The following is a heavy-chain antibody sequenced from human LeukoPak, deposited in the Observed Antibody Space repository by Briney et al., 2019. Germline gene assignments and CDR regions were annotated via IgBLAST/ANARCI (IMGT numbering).Heavy chain of an antibody. J-gene: IGHJ6*02. Sequence: ASVKVSCKASGYTFTSYDINWVRQATGQGLEWMGWMNPNSGNTGYAQKFQGRVTMTRNTSISTAYMELSSLRSEDTAVHYCARAHGYCSSTSCYYYYGMDVWGQGTTVTVSS. CDR1: GYTFTSYD. CDR3: ARAHGYCSSTSCYYYYGMDV. CDR2: MNPNSGNT. V-gene: IGHV1-8*01. D-gene: IGHD2-2*03.